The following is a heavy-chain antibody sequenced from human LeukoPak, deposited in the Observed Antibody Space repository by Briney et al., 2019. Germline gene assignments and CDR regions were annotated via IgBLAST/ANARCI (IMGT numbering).Heavy chain of an antibody. Sequence: PGGSLRLSCAASGFTFSSYAMSWVRQAPGKGLEWVSTVSGSGGTTYYADSVKGRFTISRDNSKNTLYLQMNRMTAEDTAVYYCAKFPLLWFGELFDHWGQGTLVTVSS. CDR3: AKFPLLWFGELFDH. J-gene: IGHJ4*02. CDR2: VSGSGGTT. V-gene: IGHV3-23*01. D-gene: IGHD3-10*01. CDR1: GFTFSSYA.